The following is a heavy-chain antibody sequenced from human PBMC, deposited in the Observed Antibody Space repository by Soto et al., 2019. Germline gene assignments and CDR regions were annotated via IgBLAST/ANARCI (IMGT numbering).Heavy chain of an antibody. CDR3: AKDRRAGGNYGFYFDF. J-gene: IGHJ5*01. V-gene: IGHV3-23*01. CDR1: GFTFSSYD. CDR2: SSDTGAGT. D-gene: IGHD1-7*01. Sequence: GGSLTLSCAASGFTFSSYDMTWVRQPPGKGLEWVAFSSDTGAGTYYADSVKGRFTITRDNSKNTLYQQMTSLRADDTAVYYCAKDRRAGGNYGFYFDFWGQGALVTVSS.